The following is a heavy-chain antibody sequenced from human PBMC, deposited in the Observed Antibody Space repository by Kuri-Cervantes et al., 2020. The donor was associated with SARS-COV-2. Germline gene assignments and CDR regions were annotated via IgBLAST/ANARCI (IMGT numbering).Heavy chain of an antibody. J-gene: IGHJ3*02. D-gene: IGHD6-13*01. V-gene: IGHV1-24*01. Sequence: ASVKVSCKVSGCTLTELSMHWVRQAPGKGLEWMGGFDPEDGETIYAQKSQGRVTMTRDTSTSTVYMELSSLRSEDTAVYYCATHSSSWYKAFDIWGQGTMVTVSS. CDR3: ATHSSSWYKAFDI. CDR2: FDPEDGET. CDR1: GCTLTELS.